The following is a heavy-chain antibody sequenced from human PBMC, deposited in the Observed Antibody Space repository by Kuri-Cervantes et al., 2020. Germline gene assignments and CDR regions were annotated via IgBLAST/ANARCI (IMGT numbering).Heavy chain of an antibody. V-gene: IGHV3-7*01. CDR2: IDQDGSEK. CDR3: ARDRRGSSCF. CDR1: GFTFSNAW. J-gene: IGHJ4*02. Sequence: GESLKISCAASGFTFSNAWMSWLRQAPGKGLEWVANIDQDGSEKYYVDSVRGRFSISRDNAKNSLYLQMNNLGAEDTALYYCARDRRGSSCFWGQGAPVTVSS. D-gene: IGHD6-13*01.